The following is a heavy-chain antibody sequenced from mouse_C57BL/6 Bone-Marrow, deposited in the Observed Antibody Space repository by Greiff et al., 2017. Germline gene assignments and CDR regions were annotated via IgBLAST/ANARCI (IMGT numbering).Heavy chain of an antibody. CDR2: INPSSGYT. CDR1: GYTFTSYT. V-gene: IGHV1-4*01. CDR3: ARGYYGSNYYAMDY. J-gene: IGHJ4*01. Sequence: QVQLQQSGAELARPGASVKMSCKASGYTFTSYTMHWVKQRPGQGLEWIGYINPSSGYTKYNQKFKDQATLTADKSSSTAYMQLSSLTSEDSSVYYCARGYYGSNYYAMDYWGQGTSVTVSS. D-gene: IGHD1-1*01.